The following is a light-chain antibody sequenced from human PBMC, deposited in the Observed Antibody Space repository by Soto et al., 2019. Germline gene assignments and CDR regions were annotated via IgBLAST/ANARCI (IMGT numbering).Light chain of an antibody. CDR2: DAS. CDR3: QQFSSYPLT. CDR1: QTVRNNY. Sequence: EIAMTQSPGPLSVSPGERATLSCRASQTVRNNYLAWYQQKPGQAPRLLIYDASSRATGIPDRFSGGGSGTDFTLTISRLEPEDFAVYYCQQFSSYPLTFGGGTKVDI. V-gene: IGKV3-20*01. J-gene: IGKJ4*01.